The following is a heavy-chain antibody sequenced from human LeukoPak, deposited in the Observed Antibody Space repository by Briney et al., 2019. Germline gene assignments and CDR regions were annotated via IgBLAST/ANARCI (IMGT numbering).Heavy chain of an antibody. CDR2: INGYNGNT. D-gene: IGHD4-17*01. CDR1: GYMFSTYG. J-gene: IGHJ6*03. Sequence: GASVKVSCKASGYMFSTYGLIWVRQAPGQGLEWMGWINGYNGNTKYEDKFQGRVTVTTDTSTSTAYMELSSLRSEDTAVYYCARTVTRWGDYYYYYMDVWGKGTTVTVSS. CDR3: ARTVTRWGDYYYYYMDV. V-gene: IGHV1-18*01.